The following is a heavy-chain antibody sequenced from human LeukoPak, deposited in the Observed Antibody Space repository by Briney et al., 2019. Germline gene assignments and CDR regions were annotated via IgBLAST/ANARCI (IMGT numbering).Heavy chain of an antibody. V-gene: IGHV3-23*01. J-gene: IGHJ4*02. D-gene: IGHD2/OR15-2a*01. CDR3: ANFYGVWG. CDR2: ISDSGGGT. Sequence: GGSLRLSCAASGFTFSTYAMSWVRQAPGKGLEWVSTISDSGGGTYSADSVKGRFTISRDNSNNTLYLQMNSLRAEDTAVYYCANFYGVWGWGQGTLVTVSS. CDR1: GFTFSTYA.